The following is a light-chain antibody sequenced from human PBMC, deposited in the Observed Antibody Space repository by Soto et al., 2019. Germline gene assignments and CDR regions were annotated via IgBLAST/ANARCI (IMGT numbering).Light chain of an antibody. Sequence: QSALTQPASVSGSPGQSITISCTGTNSDVGGYNYVSWYQQHPGKAPKLMIYEVINRPSGVSNRFSGSKSGNTASLTISGLQAEDEADYYCSSYTSSSNWVFGGGTQLTVL. V-gene: IGLV2-14*01. CDR2: EVI. CDR1: NSDVGGYNY. J-gene: IGLJ3*02. CDR3: SSYTSSSNWV.